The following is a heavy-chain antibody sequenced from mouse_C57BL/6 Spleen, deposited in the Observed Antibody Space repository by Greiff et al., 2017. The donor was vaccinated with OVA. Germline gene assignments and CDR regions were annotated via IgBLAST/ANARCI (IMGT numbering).Heavy chain of an antibody. CDR3: ARDDGFYARDY. CDR2: ISSGSSTI. J-gene: IGHJ4*01. Sequence: EVQLVESGGGLVKPGGSLKLSCAASGFTFSDYGMHWVRQAPEKGLEWVAYISSGSSTIYYADTVKGRFTISRDNAKNTLFLQMTSLRSEDTAMYYCARDDGFYARDYWGQGTSVTVSS. V-gene: IGHV5-17*01. D-gene: IGHD2-3*01. CDR1: GFTFSDYG.